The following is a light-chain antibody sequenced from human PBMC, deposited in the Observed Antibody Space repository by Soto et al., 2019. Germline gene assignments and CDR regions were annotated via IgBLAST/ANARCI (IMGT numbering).Light chain of an antibody. CDR1: QSVSSSY. V-gene: IGKV3-20*01. Sequence: DIVLTQSPGTLSLSPGDRATLSCRASQSVSSSYLAWYQQKPGHAPRLLIYGASNRATGIPDRFSGSGSGTEFTLTISRLQPEDFAIYYCQQYGSSPYTFGQGTKLEIK. CDR2: GAS. CDR3: QQYGSSPYT. J-gene: IGKJ2*01.